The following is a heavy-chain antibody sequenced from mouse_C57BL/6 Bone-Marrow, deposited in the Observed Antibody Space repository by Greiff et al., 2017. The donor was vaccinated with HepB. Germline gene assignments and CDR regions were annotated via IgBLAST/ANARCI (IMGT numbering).Heavy chain of an antibody. Sequence: QVQLQQSGPELVKPGASVKISCKASGYSFTSYYIHWVKQRPGQGLEWIGWIYPGSGNTKYNEKFKGKATLTADTSSSTAYMQLSSLTSEDSAVYFCGRSGANWGPYYFDYWGQGTTLTVSS. CDR1: GYSFTSYY. V-gene: IGHV1-66*01. D-gene: IGHD4-1*01. J-gene: IGHJ2*01. CDR2: IYPGSGNT. CDR3: GRSGANWGPYYFDY.